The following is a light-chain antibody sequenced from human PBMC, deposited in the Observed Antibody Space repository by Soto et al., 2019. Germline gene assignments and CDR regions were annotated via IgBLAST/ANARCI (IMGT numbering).Light chain of an antibody. J-gene: IGKJ4*01. Sequence: DIVMTQSPDSLSVSLGERATINCKSSQTVFHTSYNKNYLAWYQQKPGQPPKLLIYWASTRESGVPDRFSGSGSGTDFTLTISSLQAEDVAVYYCQQYYSTPLTFGGGTKVEIK. CDR3: QQYYSTPLT. CDR2: WAS. V-gene: IGKV4-1*01. CDR1: QTVFHTSYNKNY.